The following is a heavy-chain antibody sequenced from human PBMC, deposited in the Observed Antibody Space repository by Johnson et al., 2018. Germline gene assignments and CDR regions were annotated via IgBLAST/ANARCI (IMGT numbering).Heavy chain of an antibody. CDR3: TRPVVPRGRDAFDI. V-gene: IGHV3-49*03. J-gene: IGHJ3*02. Sequence: VQLVESGGGLVQPGRSLRLSCTASGFTFGDYAMSWFRQAPGKGLEWVGFIRSKAYGGTTEYAASVKGRFTVSRDDSKSIAYLQRNSLKTEDTAGYYCTRPVVPRGRDAFDIWGQGTMVTVSS. D-gene: IGHD3-22*01. CDR1: GFTFGDYA. CDR2: IRSKAYGGTT.